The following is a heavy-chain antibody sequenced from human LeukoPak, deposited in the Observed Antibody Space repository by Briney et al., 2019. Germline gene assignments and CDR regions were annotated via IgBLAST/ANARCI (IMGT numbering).Heavy chain of an antibody. CDR3: ARDAGWGYYDL. V-gene: IGHV3-7*01. CDR2: IDKHGSGK. Sequence: GGSLRLSCVASGFTFSISWVTWVRQAPGEGLEWVANIDKHGSGKYYVDSVKGRFAISRDYASNSVFLQMDSLRAEDRSVYYCARDAGWGYYDLWGQGTPVTVSS. D-gene: IGHD1-26*01. CDR1: GFTFSISW. J-gene: IGHJ4*02.